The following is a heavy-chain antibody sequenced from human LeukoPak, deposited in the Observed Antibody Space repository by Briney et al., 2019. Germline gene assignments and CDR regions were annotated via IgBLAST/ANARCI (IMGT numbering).Heavy chain of an antibody. CDR1: GGSISSYY. V-gene: IGHV4-59*01. CDR3: ARRGYRDDSYYYYGMDV. Sequence: PSETLSLTCTVSGGSISSYYWSWIRQPPGKGLEWIGYIYYSGSTNYNLSLKSRVTISVDTSKNQFSLKLSSVTAADTAVYYCARRGYRDDSYYYYGMDVWGQGTTVTVSS. J-gene: IGHJ6*02. CDR2: IYYSGST. D-gene: IGHD5-18*01.